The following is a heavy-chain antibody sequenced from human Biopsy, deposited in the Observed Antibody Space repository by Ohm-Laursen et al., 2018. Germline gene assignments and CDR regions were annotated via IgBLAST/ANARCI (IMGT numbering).Heavy chain of an antibody. CDR1: GLSLSSTGMR. CDR2: IDWDDDK. CDR3: ARTRAHNFGALEF. D-gene: IGHD1-1*01. J-gene: IGHJ4*01. V-gene: IGHV2-70*04. Sequence: PTQTLILTCSFSGLSLSSTGMRLSWVRQPPGKALECLGRIDWDDDKFYSPSLETRLSLSKDTTTNQVVLTLTDVDPEDTATYYCARTRAHNFGALEFWGQGILVTVSS.